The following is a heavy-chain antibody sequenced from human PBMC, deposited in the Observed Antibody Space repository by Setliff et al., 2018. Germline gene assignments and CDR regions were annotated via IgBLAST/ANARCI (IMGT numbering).Heavy chain of an antibody. V-gene: IGHV3-66*01. CDR2: IYSGGST. Sequence: PGGSLRLSCAASGFTVSTNYMSWVRQAPGKGLEWVSVIYSGGSTYYADSVKGRFTISRDNSKNTLYLQMNSLRAEDTAVYYCVRVLDYYDSNGYSVDAFDVWGQGTMVTVSS. J-gene: IGHJ3*01. CDR1: GFTVSTNY. CDR3: VRVLDYYDSNGYSVDAFDV. D-gene: IGHD3-22*01.